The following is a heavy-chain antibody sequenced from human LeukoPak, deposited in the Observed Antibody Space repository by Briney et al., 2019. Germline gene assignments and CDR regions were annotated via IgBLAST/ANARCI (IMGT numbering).Heavy chain of an antibody. CDR2: INHSGST. D-gene: IGHD3-3*01. CDR1: GGSFSGYY. CDR3: ARSITIFGVVIIPVAWDI. V-gene: IGHV4-34*01. Sequence: SETLSLTCAVYGGSFSGYYWSWIRQPPGKGLEWIGEINHSGSTNYNPSLKSRVTISVDTSKNQFSLKLSSVTAADTAVYYCARSITIFGVVIIPVAWDIWGQGTMVTVSS. J-gene: IGHJ3*02.